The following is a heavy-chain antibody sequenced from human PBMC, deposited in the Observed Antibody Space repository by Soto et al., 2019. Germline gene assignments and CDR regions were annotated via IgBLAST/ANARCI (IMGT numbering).Heavy chain of an antibody. D-gene: IGHD6-6*01. CDR3: AKKLSAYTSSSFDY. CDR2: IYGSSGST. V-gene: IGHV3-23*01. Sequence: EVQLLESGGGLVQPGGSLRLSCAASGFTFSSYAMSWVRQAPGKGLEWVSAIYGSSGSTYYADSAKGRFTISRDNSNNTLMLQMNSLRAEDTAVYYCAKKLSAYTSSSFDYWGQGTLVTVSS. J-gene: IGHJ4*02. CDR1: GFTFSSYA.